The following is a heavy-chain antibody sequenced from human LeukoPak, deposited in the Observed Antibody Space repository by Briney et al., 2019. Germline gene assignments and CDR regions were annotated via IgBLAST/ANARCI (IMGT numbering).Heavy chain of an antibody. D-gene: IGHD6-6*01. Sequence: PGGSLRLSCAASGFAFSTYSMNWVRLAPGKGLEWVSSISSSSNYIYYADSVKGRFTISRDNAKNSLYLQMNSLRAEDTAVYYCARDGYSSSSFDFWGQGTLVTVSS. V-gene: IGHV3-21*01. J-gene: IGHJ4*02. CDR1: GFAFSTYS. CDR2: ISSSSNYI. CDR3: ARDGYSSSSFDF.